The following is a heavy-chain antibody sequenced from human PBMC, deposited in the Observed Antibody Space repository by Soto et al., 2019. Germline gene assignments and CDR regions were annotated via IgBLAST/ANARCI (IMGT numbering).Heavy chain of an antibody. Sequence: QVQLVESGGGVVQPGRSLRLSCAASGFTFSSYGMLWVRQAPGKGLEWVAVISYDGSNKYYADSVKGRFTISRDNSKNTLYLQMNSLRAEDTAVYYCAKDSVFRGGTYDILTGLFDYWGQGTLVTVSS. CDR1: GFTFSSYG. CDR3: AKDSVFRGGTYDILTGLFDY. V-gene: IGHV3-30*18. D-gene: IGHD3-9*01. J-gene: IGHJ4*02. CDR2: ISYDGSNK.